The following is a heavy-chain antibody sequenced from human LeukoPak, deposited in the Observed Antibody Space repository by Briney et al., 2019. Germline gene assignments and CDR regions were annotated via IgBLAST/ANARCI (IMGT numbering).Heavy chain of an antibody. Sequence: SETLSLTCSVSGGSISSYYWSWIRQPPGKGLEWIGYIYYSGSTHYNPSLKSRVTISVDTSKNQFSLKLSSVTAADTAVYYCARLLTGSTSWHIDYWGQGTLVTVSS. J-gene: IGHJ4*02. CDR1: GGSISSYY. D-gene: IGHD2-2*01. V-gene: IGHV4-59*08. CDR3: ARLLTGSTSWHIDY. CDR2: IYYSGST.